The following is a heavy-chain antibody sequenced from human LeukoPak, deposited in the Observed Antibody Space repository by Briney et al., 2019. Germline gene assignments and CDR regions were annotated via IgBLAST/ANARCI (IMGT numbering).Heavy chain of an antibody. CDR1: GYTFTSYY. V-gene: IGHV1-46*01. J-gene: IGHJ4*02. CDR2: INPSGGST. D-gene: IGHD3-22*01. CDR3: ARDYPDDNSGYYHNDY. Sequence: ASVKVSCKASGYTFTSYYFHWVRQAPGQGLEWMGMINPSGGSTTYAQRFQGRVTMTRDTSTSTVSMELSSLRAEDTAVYYCARDYPDDNSGYYHNDYWGQGTLVTVSS.